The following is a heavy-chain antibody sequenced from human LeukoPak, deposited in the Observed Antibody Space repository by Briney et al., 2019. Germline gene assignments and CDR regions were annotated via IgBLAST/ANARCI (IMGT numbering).Heavy chain of an antibody. CDR2: ISSSGSTI. V-gene: IGHV3-48*03. CDR1: GFTFSSYE. CDR3: AKGFKVPGVANYDTFDF. Sequence: GGSLRLSCAASGFTFSSYEMNWVRQAPGKGLEWVSYISSSGSTIYYADSVKGRFTISRDNSKNTLTLQMHSLRVGDTALYYCAKGFKVPGVANYDTFDFWGQGTLVTVSS. J-gene: IGHJ3*01. D-gene: IGHD4/OR15-4a*01.